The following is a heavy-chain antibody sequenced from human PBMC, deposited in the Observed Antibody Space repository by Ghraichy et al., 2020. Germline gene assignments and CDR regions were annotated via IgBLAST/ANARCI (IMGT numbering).Heavy chain of an antibody. Sequence: SCTVSGGSISSGGYYWNWIRQHPGKGLEWIGNIYYSGSTDYNPSLKSRITISLDTSKNQFSLKLSSVTAADTAIYYCTRDFGELHFDYWGQGTLVTVSS. D-gene: IGHD1-26*01. J-gene: IGHJ4*02. CDR1: GGSISSGGYY. CDR2: IYYSGST. V-gene: IGHV4-31*03. CDR3: TRDFGELHFDY.